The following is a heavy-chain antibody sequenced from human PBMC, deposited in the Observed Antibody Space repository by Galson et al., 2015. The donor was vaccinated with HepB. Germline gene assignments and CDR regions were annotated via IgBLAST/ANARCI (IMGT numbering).Heavy chain of an antibody. Sequence: CAISGDSVSSNSAAWNWIRQSPSRGLEWLGRTYSRSKWYSEYAVSVKSRITINPDTSKNRFSLQLNSVTPEDTAVYYCARGLGALGAFDIWGQGTVVTVSS. J-gene: IGHJ3*02. CDR1: GDSVSSNSAA. CDR2: TYSRSKWYS. D-gene: IGHD1-26*01. CDR3: ARGLGALGAFDI. V-gene: IGHV6-1*01.